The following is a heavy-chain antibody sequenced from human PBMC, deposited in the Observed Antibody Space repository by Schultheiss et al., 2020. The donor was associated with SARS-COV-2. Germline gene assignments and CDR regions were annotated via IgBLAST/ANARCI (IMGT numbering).Heavy chain of an antibody. CDR1: GFTFSDYY. CDR3: ARGEGRELLGDY. D-gene: IGHD1-26*01. Sequence: GGSLRLSCAASGFTFSDYYMSWIRQAPGKGLEWVSVIYSGGSTYYADSVKGRFTISRDNSKNTLYLQMNSLRAEDTAVYYCARGEGRELLGDYWGQGTLVTVSS. J-gene: IGHJ4*02. CDR2: IYSGGST. V-gene: IGHV3-66*01.